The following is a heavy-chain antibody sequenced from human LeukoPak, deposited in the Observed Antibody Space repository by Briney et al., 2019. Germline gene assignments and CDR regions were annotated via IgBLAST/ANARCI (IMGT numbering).Heavy chain of an antibody. Sequence: SETLSLTCAVYGGSFSGYYWSWIRQPPGKGLEWIGEINHSGSTNYNPSLKSRVTIAVDTSKNQFSLKLSSVTAADTAVYYCATGPMVRGVIITPHYYYYYGMDVWGQGTTVTVSS. CDR3: ATGPMVRGVIITPHYYYYYGMDV. CDR1: GGSFSGYY. V-gene: IGHV4-34*01. CDR2: INHSGST. D-gene: IGHD3-10*01. J-gene: IGHJ6*02.